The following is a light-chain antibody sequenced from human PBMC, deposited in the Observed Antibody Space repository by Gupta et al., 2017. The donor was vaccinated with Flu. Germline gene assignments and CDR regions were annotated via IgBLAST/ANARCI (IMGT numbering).Light chain of an antibody. V-gene: IGKV1-5*03. CDR3: QRYKG. Sequence: DIQMTQSPSTLSASVGDRVTITCRDSQSISRWLAGEQQKPGKDPKLRIYKASSLESGVPSRLSGSGSATEFTRTSSSMEADDCETDYGQRYKGFGQGTKLEIK. J-gene: IGKJ1*01. CDR2: KAS. CDR1: QSISRW.